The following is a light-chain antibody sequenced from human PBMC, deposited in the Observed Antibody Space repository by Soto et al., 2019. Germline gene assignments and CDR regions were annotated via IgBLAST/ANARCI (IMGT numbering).Light chain of an antibody. V-gene: IGLV1-44*01. Sequence: QSVLTQPPSASETPGLRVTFSCSGSSSNIGSNPVSWYQLLPGTAPKLLIYDNERPSGVPDRFSGSKSGTSASLAISGLQSEDEADYYCAAWDASLNGVVFGGGTKVTVL. CDR1: SSNIGSNP. CDR3: AAWDASLNGVV. CDR2: DN. J-gene: IGLJ2*01.